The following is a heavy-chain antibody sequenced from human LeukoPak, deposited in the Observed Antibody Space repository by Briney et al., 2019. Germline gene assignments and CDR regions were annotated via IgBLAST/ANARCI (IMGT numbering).Heavy chain of an antibody. Sequence: ASVKVSCKASGYTFTGYYMHWVRQAPGQGVEWMGWINPNNGGTNYAQKFQGRVTMTRDTSINTAYMELSNLRTDDTAVYYCAREGYYYYMDVWGKGTTVTVSS. CDR2: INPNNGGT. CDR1: GYTFTGYY. V-gene: IGHV1-2*02. CDR3: AREGYYYYMDV. J-gene: IGHJ6*03.